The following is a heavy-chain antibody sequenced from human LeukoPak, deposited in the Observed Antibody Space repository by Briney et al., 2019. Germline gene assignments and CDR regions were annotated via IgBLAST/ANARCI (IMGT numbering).Heavy chain of an antibody. V-gene: IGHV4-38-2*02. J-gene: IGHJ4*02. CDR3: ARVWREDIVVVPAAMFDY. CDR1: GYSISSGYY. CDR2: IYHSGST. Sequence: SETLSLTCTVSGYSISSGYYWGWIRQPPGKGLEWIGSIYHSGSTYYNPSLKSRVTISVDTSKNQFSLKLSSVTAADTAVYYCARVWREDIVVVPAAMFDYWGQGTLVTVSP. D-gene: IGHD2-2*01.